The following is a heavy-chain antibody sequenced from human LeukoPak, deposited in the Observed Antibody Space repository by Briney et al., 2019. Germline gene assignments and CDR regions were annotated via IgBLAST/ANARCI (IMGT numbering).Heavy chain of an antibody. CDR2: ISSSGTTI. CDR3: ARRGLRHDAFDI. Sequence: PGGSLRLSCAASGFAFSDYYMSWIRQAPGKGLEWVSKISSSGTTIYYADSVKGRFTISRDNAKNSLYPQMNSLRAEDTAVYYCARRGLRHDAFDIWGQGTMVTVSS. CDR1: GFAFSDYY. D-gene: IGHD4-17*01. V-gene: IGHV3-11*04. J-gene: IGHJ3*02.